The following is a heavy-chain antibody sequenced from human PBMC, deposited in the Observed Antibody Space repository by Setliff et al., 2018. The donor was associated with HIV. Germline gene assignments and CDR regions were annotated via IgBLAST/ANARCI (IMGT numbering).Heavy chain of an antibody. D-gene: IGHD3-16*02. CDR3: ARVVNPVSSNYYYYYMDV. CDR1: GFTFSGTW. Sequence: PGGSLRLSCAASGFTFSGTWMAWVRQAPGKGPEWVANIKQDGAEKHYMDSVKGRFTISRDNADRSIYLQMNSLRVEDTAVYYCARVVNPVSSNYYYYYMDVWGKGTTVTVSS. V-gene: IGHV3-7*01. CDR2: IKQDGAEK. J-gene: IGHJ6*03.